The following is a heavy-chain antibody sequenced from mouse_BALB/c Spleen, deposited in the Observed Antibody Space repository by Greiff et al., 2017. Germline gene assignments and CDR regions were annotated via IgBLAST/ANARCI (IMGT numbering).Heavy chain of an antibody. J-gene: IGHJ1*01. D-gene: IGHD1-1*01. CDR3: ARYYYGSSYGYWYFDV. CDR1: GYSITSDYA. Sequence: EVQLVESGPGLVKPSQSLSLTCTVTGYSITSDYAWNWIRQFPGNKLEWMGYISYSGSTSYNPSLKSRISITRDTSKNQFFLQLNSVTTEDTATYYCARYYYGSSYGYWYFDVWGAGTTVTVSS. CDR2: ISYSGST. V-gene: IGHV3-2*02.